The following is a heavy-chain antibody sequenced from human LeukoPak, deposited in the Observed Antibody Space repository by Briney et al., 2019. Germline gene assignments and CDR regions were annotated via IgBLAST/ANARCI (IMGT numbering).Heavy chain of an antibody. J-gene: IGHJ2*01. D-gene: IGHD2-2*01. CDR1: GFIFSSYS. V-gene: IGHV3-48*04. CDR2: VSANTI. CDR3: ARSYCSSSSCQWYFDL. Sequence: GGSLRLSCAASGFIFSSYSMNWVRQATGKGLEWVSYVSANTIYYADSVKGRFTISRDNAKNSLFLQMNSLTAEDTAVYYCARSYCSSSSCQWYFDLWGRGTLVTVSS.